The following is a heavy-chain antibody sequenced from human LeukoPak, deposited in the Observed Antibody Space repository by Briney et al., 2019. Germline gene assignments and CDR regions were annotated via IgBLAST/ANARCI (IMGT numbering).Heavy chain of an antibody. CDR2: IIPMLGTA. CDR1: GGSLSDYT. Sequence: ASVKVSCKASGGSLSDYTISWVRQASGQGLEWMGGIIPMLGTAKYAQNFQGRVTITTDDSSSTVYMELSSLRFEDTASYFCARDGLLTRTGMDVWGKGTTVTVSS. D-gene: IGHD3/OR15-3a*01. J-gene: IGHJ6*03. V-gene: IGHV1-69*16. CDR3: ARDGLLTRTGMDV.